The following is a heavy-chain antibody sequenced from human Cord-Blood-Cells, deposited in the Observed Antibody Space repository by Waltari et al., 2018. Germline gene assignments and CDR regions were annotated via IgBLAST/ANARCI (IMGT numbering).Heavy chain of an antibody. V-gene: IGHV4-59*01. CDR1: GGPIRSYY. J-gene: IGHJ6*03. Sequence: QVQLQESGPGLVKPSETLSLTCTVSGGPIRSYYWSWIRHPPGKGLEWIGYIYYSGSTNYNPSLKSRVTISVDTSKNQFSLKLSSVTAADTAVYYCARAYCGGDCYSYYYYYMDVWGKGTTVTVSS. CDR3: ARAYCGGDCYSYYYYYMDV. D-gene: IGHD2-21*02. CDR2: IYYSGST.